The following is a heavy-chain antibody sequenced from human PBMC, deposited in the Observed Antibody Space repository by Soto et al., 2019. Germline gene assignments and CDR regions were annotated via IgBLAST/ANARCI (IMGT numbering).Heavy chain of an antibody. CDR1: GGSISSSNW. Sequence: SETLSLTCAVSGGSISSSNWWSWVRQPPGKGLEWIGGIYHSGSTNYNPSLKSRVTISVDKSKNQFSLKLSSVTAADTAVYYCARSDSSSRLGYYYGMDVWGQGTTVTVSS. J-gene: IGHJ6*02. V-gene: IGHV4-4*02. D-gene: IGHD6-6*01. CDR3: ARSDSSSRLGYYYGMDV. CDR2: IYHSGST.